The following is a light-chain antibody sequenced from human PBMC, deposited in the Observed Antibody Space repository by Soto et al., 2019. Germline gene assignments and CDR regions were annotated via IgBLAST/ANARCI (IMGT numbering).Light chain of an antibody. Sequence: DIQMTQSPSSLSSSVCYRITITCRASQNIIKSLNWYQQKPGQAPKLLINTASGLQSEVPSRFSGSGSGTDFTLTISSLQPEDFATYFCQQSFSKPWTFGQGTKVDIK. J-gene: IGKJ1*01. CDR3: QQSFSKPWT. V-gene: IGKV1-39*01. CDR1: QNIIKS. CDR2: TAS.